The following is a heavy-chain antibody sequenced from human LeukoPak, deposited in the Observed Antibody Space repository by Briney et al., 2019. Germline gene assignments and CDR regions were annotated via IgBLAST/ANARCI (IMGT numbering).Heavy chain of an antibody. CDR3: SSEGYGDYSDY. CDR1: GFTFDDYA. Sequence: GGSLRLSCPASGFTFDDYAMHWVRQAPGKGLEWVSGISWNSGSIGYADSVKGRFTIPRDNAKNSLYLQMNSLRAEDTALYYCSSEGYGDYSDYWGQGTLVTVSS. D-gene: IGHD4-17*01. V-gene: IGHV3-9*01. CDR2: ISWNSGSI. J-gene: IGHJ4*02.